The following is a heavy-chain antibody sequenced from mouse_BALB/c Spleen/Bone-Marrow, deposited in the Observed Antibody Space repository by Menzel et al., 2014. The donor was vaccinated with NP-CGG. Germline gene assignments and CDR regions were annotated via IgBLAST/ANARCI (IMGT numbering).Heavy chain of an antibody. D-gene: IGHD1-1*01. CDR3: ARDTYGRDY. Sequence: DVKLVESGGGLVQPGGPLRLSCATSYFTFTDYYMSWVRQPPGKALEWLGFIRNKANGYTTEYSASVKGRFTISRDNSQSILYLQMNTLRAEDSATYYCARDTYGRDYWGQGTTLTVSS. V-gene: IGHV7-3*02. CDR2: IRNKANGYTT. J-gene: IGHJ2*01. CDR1: YFTFTDYY.